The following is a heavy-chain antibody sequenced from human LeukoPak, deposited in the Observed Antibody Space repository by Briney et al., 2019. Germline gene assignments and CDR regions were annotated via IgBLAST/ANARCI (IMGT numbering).Heavy chain of an antibody. CDR1: GYTFTDYY. CDR2: IYPDSGGT. Sequence: ASLKVSCKASGYTFTDYYMHWVRQAPGHGLEWMGWIYPDSGGTNYAQKFQGRVTMTRDTSISTAYMGLSRLTSDDTAVYYCARGRSDCYHDSWGQGTLVTVSS. CDR3: ARGRSDCYHDS. D-gene: IGHD2-21*01. V-gene: IGHV1-2*02. J-gene: IGHJ5*01.